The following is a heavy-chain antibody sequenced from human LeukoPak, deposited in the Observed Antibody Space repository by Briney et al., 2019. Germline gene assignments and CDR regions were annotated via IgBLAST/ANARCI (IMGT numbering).Heavy chain of an antibody. J-gene: IGHJ4*02. Sequence: VASVTVSCKASGGTFSSYAISWVRQAPGQGLEWMGRIIPILGIANYAQKFQGRVTITADKSTSTAYMELSSLRSEDTAVYYCHAYPLGYCSGGSCYVDYWGQGTLVTVSS. CDR3: HAYPLGYCSGGSCYVDY. V-gene: IGHV1-69*04. D-gene: IGHD2-15*01. CDR1: GGTFSSYA. CDR2: IIPILGIA.